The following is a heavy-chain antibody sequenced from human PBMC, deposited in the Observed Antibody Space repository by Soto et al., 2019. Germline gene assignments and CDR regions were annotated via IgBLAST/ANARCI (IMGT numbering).Heavy chain of an antibody. Sequence: GGSLRLSCAASGFTFSSYSMNWVRQAPGKGLEWVSYISSSSTIYYADSVKGRFTISRDNAKNSLYLQMNSLRAEDTAVYYCIAAYAFSYYYMDVWGKGTTVTVSS. V-gene: IGHV3-48*01. J-gene: IGHJ6*03. CDR3: IAAYAFSYYYMDV. CDR1: GFTFSSYS. CDR2: ISSSSTI. D-gene: IGHD6-13*01.